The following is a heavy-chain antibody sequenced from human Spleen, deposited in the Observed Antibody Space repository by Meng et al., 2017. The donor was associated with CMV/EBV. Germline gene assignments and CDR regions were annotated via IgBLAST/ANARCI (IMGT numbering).Heavy chain of an antibody. V-gene: IGHV1-69*05. J-gene: IGHJ6*02. Sequence: SVKVSCKASGGTFSSYAISWVRQAPGQGLEWMGGVIPIYRIGHYAQKFQGRVKITTDESSTTAYMELSSLTSEDTALYYCARGPSDIVVIPTAIRGDYFYYGMDVWGQGTTVTVSS. D-gene: IGHD2-2*02. CDR3: ARGPSDIVVIPTAIRGDYFYYGMDV. CDR2: VIPIYRIG. CDR1: GGTFSSYA.